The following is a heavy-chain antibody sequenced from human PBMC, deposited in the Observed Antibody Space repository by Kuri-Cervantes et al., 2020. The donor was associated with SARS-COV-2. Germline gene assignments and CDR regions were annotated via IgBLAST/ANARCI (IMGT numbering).Heavy chain of an antibody. CDR3: ARDRIAAAGFSCQEY. CDR1: GYTFTSYA. D-gene: IGHD6-13*01. Sequence: ASVKVSCKASGYTFTSYAMNWVRQAPGQGLEWMGWISAYNGNTNYAQKLQGRVTMTTDTSTSTAYMELRSLRSDDTAVYYCARDRIAAAGFSCQEYWGQGTLVTVSS. V-gene: IGHV1-18*01. CDR2: ISAYNGNT. J-gene: IGHJ4*02.